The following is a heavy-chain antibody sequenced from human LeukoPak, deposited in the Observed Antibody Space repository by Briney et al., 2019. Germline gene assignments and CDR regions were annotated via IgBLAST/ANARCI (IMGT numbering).Heavy chain of an antibody. V-gene: IGHV4-59*01. CDR2: IYYSGST. CDR1: GFTFSSYG. CDR3: ASGYDFGY. D-gene: IGHD5-12*01. Sequence: GSLRLSCAASGFTFSSYGMHWIRQPPGKGLEWIGYIYYSGSTNYNPSLKSRVTISVDTSKNQFSLKLSSVTAADTAVYYCASGYDFGYWGQGTLVTVSS. J-gene: IGHJ4*02.